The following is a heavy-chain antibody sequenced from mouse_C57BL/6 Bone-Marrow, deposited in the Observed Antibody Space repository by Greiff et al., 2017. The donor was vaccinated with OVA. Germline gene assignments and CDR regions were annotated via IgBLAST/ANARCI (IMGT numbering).Heavy chain of an antibody. V-gene: IGHV1-18*01. CDR3: ARRRFYYYWYFDV. J-gene: IGHJ1*03. CDR1: GYTFTDYN. D-gene: IGHD1-1*01. CDR2: INPNNGGT. Sequence: EVQVVESGPELVKPGASVKIPCKASGYTFTDYNMDWVKQSHGKSLEWIGDINPNNGGTIYNQKFKGKATLTVDKSSSTAYMELRSLTSEDTAVYYCARRRFYYYWYFDVWGTGTTVTVSS.